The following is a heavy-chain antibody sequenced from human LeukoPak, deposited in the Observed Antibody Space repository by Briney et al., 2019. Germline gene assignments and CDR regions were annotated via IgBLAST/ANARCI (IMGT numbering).Heavy chain of an antibody. CDR1: GFTFSSYG. CDR2: ISYDGRTK. CDR3: AKAGHCGGDCYSIMDY. V-gene: IGHV3-30*18. D-gene: IGHD2-21*02. J-gene: IGHJ4*02. Sequence: VQPGRTLRLSCAASGFTFSSYGMHWVRQAPGKGLELVAVISYDGRTKYYADSVNGRFSISRDNSKNTLYLQMNSLRAEDTAVYYCAKAGHCGGDCYSIMDYWGQGTLVTVSS.